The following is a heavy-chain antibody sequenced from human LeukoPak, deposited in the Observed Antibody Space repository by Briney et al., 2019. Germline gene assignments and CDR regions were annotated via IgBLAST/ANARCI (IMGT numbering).Heavy chain of an antibody. CDR2: MNPNSGNT. V-gene: IGHV1-8*01. J-gene: IGHJ4*02. CDR1: GYTFTSYD. CDR3: ARETVVAATAAFDY. D-gene: IGHD2-15*01. Sequence: ASVKVSCKASGYTFTSYDINWVRQATGQGLEWMGWMNPNSGNTGYAQKFQGRVTMTRNTSISTAYMELSSLRSEDTAVYYCARETVVAATAAFDYWGQGTLVTVSS.